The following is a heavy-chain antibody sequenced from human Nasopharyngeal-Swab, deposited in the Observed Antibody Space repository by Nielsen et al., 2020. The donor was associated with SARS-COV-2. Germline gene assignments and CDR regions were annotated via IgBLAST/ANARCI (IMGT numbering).Heavy chain of an antibody. CDR2: INHSGST. CDR1: GGSFSAYY. D-gene: IGHD2-2*01. CDR3: ARGLSGIVPAPILGLGPYYSYYYMDV. Sequence: SETLSLTCAVYGGSFSAYYWGWIRQPQGKGLEWIAEINHSGSTNYNPSLKSRVTLSVDTSMNQFSLELSSVTAADTAVYYCARGLSGIVPAPILGLGPYYSYYYMDVWGKGTTVTVSS. V-gene: IGHV4-34*01. J-gene: IGHJ6*03.